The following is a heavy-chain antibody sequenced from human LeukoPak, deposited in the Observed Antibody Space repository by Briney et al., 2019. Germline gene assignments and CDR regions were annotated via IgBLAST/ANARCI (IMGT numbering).Heavy chain of an antibody. Sequence: SETLSLTCTVSGYSISSGYYWGWIRQLPGKGLEWIGSIYHSGSTYYNPSLKSRVTISVDTSKNQFSLKLSSVTAADTAVYYCARSYYGSGSYYKFWFDPWGQGTLVTVSS. CDR1: GYSISSGYY. J-gene: IGHJ5*02. D-gene: IGHD3-10*01. CDR2: IYHSGST. CDR3: ARSYYGSGSYYKFWFDP. V-gene: IGHV4-38-2*02.